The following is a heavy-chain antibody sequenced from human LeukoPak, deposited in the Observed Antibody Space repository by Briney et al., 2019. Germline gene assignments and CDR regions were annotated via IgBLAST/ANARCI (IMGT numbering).Heavy chain of an antibody. J-gene: IGHJ4*02. CDR3: AQWSRYFDY. V-gene: IGHV3-48*03. D-gene: IGHD1-26*01. CDR1: GFTFSSYE. Sequence: GGSLRLSCAASGFTFSSYEMNWVRQAPGKGLEWVSYISSSGSTIYYADSVKGRFTISRDNAKNSLYLQMNSLRAEDTALYFCAQWSRYFDYWGQGTLVTVSS. CDR2: ISSSGSTI.